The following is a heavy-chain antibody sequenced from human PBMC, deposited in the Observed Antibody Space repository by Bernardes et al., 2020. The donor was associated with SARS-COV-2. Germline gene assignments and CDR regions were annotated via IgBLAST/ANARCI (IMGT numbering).Heavy chain of an antibody. CDR2: INPDGTST. Sequence: GGSLRLSCAASGFTFSTSWMHWVRQAPGKGLVWVVRINPDGTSTSHADSAKGRFTISRDNAKNTLYLQMSSLRADDTAVYYCARDGAVAGYFDLWGRGTLVTVSS. D-gene: IGHD6-19*01. CDR3: ARDGAVAGYFDL. CDR1: GFTFSTSW. V-gene: IGHV3-74*01. J-gene: IGHJ2*01.